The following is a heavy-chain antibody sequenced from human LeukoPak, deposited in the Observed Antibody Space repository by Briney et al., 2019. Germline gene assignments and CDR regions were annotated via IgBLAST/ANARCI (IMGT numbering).Heavy chain of an antibody. Sequence: SSETLSLTCAVSGGSISSGGYSWSWIRQPPGKGLEWIGYIYHRGSTYYNPSLKSRVTISVDRSKNQFSLKLSSVTAADTAVYYCARGITMVRGLKPYFDYWGQGTLVTVSS. CDR3: ARGITMVRGLKPYFDY. CDR2: IYHRGST. D-gene: IGHD3-10*01. CDR1: GGSISSGGYS. V-gene: IGHV4-30-2*01. J-gene: IGHJ4*02.